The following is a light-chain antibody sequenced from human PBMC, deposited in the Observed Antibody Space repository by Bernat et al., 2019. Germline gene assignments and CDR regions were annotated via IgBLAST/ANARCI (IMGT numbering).Light chain of an antibody. V-gene: IGKV2-28*01. CDR2: LAS. CDR3: MQALQTPLT. CDR1: QSLQSNGYNY. J-gene: IGKJ4*01. Sequence: EIVMTQSPLSLPVTPGEPASISCKSSQSLQSNGYNYLDWYLQKPGQSPQLLIYLASNRASGVPDRFNGSGSGTDFTLKISRVEAEDVGTYYCMQALQTPLTFGGGTKMEIK.